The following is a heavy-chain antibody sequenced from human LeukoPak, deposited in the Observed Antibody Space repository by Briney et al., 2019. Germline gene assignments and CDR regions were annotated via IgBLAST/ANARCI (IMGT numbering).Heavy chain of an antibody. Sequence: SETLSLTCTVSGGSISSYYWSWIRQPPGKGLEWIGYIYYSGSTNYNPSLKSRVTISVDTSKNQFSLKLSSVTAADTAVYYCARIAVAGLGGPRKYYYYGMDVWGQGTTVTVSS. CDR3: ARIAVAGLGGPRKYYYYGMDV. V-gene: IGHV4-59*08. D-gene: IGHD6-19*01. J-gene: IGHJ6*02. CDR2: IYYSGST. CDR1: GGSISSYY.